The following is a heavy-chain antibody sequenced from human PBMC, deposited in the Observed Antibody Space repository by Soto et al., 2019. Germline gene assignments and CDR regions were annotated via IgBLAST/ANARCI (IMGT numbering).Heavy chain of an antibody. Sequence: ASVKVSCKASGYTFAGYYMHWVRQAPGQGLEWMGWINPNSGGTNYAQKFQGRVTMTRDTSISTAYMELSRLRSDDTAVYYCARALSLGIAAHPWGQGTLVTVSS. CDR1: GYTFAGYY. CDR2: INPNSGGT. J-gene: IGHJ4*02. CDR3: ARALSLGIAAHP. V-gene: IGHV1-2*02. D-gene: IGHD6-6*01.